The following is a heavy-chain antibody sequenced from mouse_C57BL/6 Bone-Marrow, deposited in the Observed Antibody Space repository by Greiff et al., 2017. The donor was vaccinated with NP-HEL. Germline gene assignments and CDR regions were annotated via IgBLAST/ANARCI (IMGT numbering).Heavy chain of an antibody. V-gene: IGHV1-69*01. Sequence: QVQLQQPGAELVMPGASVKLSCKASGYTFTSYWMHWVKQRPGQGLEWIGEIDPSDSYTNYNQKFKGKSTLTVDKSSSTAYMQLSSLTSEDSAVYYCARKGGYYDYLFDYWGQGTTLTVSS. CDR2: IDPSDSYT. D-gene: IGHD2-4*01. CDR3: ARKGGYYDYLFDY. CDR1: GYTFTSYW. J-gene: IGHJ2*01.